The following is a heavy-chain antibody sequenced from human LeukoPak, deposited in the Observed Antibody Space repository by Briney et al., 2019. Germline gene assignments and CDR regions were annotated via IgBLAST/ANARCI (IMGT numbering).Heavy chain of an antibody. CDR2: ISSSSSYI. Sequence: GGSLRLSCAASGFTFSSYSMNWVRQAPGKGLEWVSSISSSSSYIYYADSVKGRFTISRDNSKNSLYLQMNSLRAEDTAVYYCARDWFYGDYGKFGMDVWGQGTTVTVSS. J-gene: IGHJ6*02. CDR1: GFTFSSYS. CDR3: ARDWFYGDYGKFGMDV. D-gene: IGHD4-17*01. V-gene: IGHV3-21*01.